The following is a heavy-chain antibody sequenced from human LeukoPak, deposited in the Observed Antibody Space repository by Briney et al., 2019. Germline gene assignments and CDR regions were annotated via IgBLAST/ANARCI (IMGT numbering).Heavy chain of an antibody. D-gene: IGHD3-22*01. Sequence: GGSLGLSCAASRFTFSSFVMHWVRQAPGKGLEWVALISYDGSNKYYADSVKGRFTISRDNSKNTLYLQMNSLRAEDTAVYYCARDRPTIIVADAFDIWGQGTMATVSS. CDR3: ARDRPTIIVADAFDI. J-gene: IGHJ3*02. CDR1: RFTFSSFV. CDR2: ISYDGSNK. V-gene: IGHV3-30*04.